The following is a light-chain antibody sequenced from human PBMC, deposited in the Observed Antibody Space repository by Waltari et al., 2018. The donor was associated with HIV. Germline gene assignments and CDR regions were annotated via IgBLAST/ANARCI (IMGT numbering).Light chain of an antibody. V-gene: IGLV2-23*01. CDR2: EGF. CDR1: SNNVWTSNF. Sequence: QSALTPPASVSGSPGQSITISCTGTSNNVWTSNFVSWYQHHTGKAPNLISYEGFKRPSWVSIRYSGSKTGNEASLTFSGHRAEDECHYYFCSSADEDFPFGCGPKLTVL. J-gene: IGLJ2*01. CDR3: CSSADEDFP.